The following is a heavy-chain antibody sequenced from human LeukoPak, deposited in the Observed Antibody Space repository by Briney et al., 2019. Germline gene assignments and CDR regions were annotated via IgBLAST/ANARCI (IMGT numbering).Heavy chain of an antibody. CDR1: GCSISSGYY. CDR3: AGDTYGMDV. V-gene: IGHV4-38-2*01. Sequence: SETLSLTCAVSGCSISSGYYWGWIRQPPGKGLEWIGSIYHSGSTYYNPSLKSRVTISVDTSKNQFSLKLSSVTAADTAVYYCAGDTYGMDVWGKGTTVTVSS. CDR2: IYHSGST. J-gene: IGHJ6*04. D-gene: IGHD3-10*01.